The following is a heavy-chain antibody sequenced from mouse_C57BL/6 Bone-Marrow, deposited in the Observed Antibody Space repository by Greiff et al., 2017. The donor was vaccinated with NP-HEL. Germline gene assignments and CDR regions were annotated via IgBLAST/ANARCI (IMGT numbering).Heavy chain of an antibody. D-gene: IGHD2-4*01. CDR3: ARGDYVFAY. Sequence: VQLQQPGAELVRPGTSVKLSCKASGYTFTSYWMHWVKQRPGQGLEWIGVIDPSDSYTNYNQKFKGKATLTVHTSSSTAYMQLISLTSEDAAVYYCARGDYVFAYWGQGTLVTVSA. CDR1: GYTFTSYW. J-gene: IGHJ3*01. V-gene: IGHV1-59*01. CDR2: IDPSDSYT.